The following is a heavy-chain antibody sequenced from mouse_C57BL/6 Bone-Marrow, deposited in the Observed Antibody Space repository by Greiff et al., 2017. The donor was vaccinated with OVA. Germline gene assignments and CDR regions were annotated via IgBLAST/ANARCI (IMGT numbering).Heavy chain of an antibody. CDR2: IDPENGDT. CDR1: GFNIKDDY. V-gene: IGHV14-4*01. J-gene: IGHJ1*03. Sequence: VQLKESGAELVRPGASVKLSCTASGFNIKDDYMHWLKQRPEQGLEWIGWIDPENGDTESASNFQGQAPITANTSFNTAYLQLGSLTSEDTAVYYCTGRGMVTTKYFDVWGTGTTVTVSS. CDR3: TGRGMVTTKYFDV. D-gene: IGHD2-2*01.